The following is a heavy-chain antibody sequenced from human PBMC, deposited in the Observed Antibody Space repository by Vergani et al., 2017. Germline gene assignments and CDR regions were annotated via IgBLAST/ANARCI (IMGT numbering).Heavy chain of an antibody. CDR3: ARGGVPRCCIVGAPDF. J-gene: IGHJ4*02. CDR2: IKADGTEK. Sequence: EVQLVESGGDFVQPGGSLTLSCAASGFNVGHYWMSWVRQAPGKGLEWVANIKADGTEKYYLDSVKGRFTISRDIAENSIYLEMNSLRVEDTAVYYGARGGVPRCCIVGAPDFWGQGTQVTVSS. CDR1: GFNVGHYW. V-gene: IGHV3-7*01. D-gene: IGHD1-26*01.